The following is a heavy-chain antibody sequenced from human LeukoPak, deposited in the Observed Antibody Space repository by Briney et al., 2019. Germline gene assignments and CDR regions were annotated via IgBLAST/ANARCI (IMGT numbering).Heavy chain of an antibody. Sequence: KGSGPTLVNPTQTLTLTCTFSGFSLSTSGVGVGWIRQPPGRALEWLALIYWDDDKRYSPSLKSRLTITKDTSNNQVVLTMANMDLVDTDSYYCVHRLQQNTISGVVLNSDAFDIWGQGTMVTVSS. CDR2: IYWDDDK. CDR3: VHRLQQNTISGVVLNSDAFDI. CDR1: GFSLSTSGVG. V-gene: IGHV2-5*02. D-gene: IGHD3-3*01. J-gene: IGHJ3*02.